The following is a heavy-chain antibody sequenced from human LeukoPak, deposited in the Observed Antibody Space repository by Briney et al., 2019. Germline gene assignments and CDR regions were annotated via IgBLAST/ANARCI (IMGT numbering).Heavy chain of an antibody. D-gene: IGHD6-6*01. V-gene: IGHV4-39*01. CDR3: ARQGKTLAARPQPTDY. Sequence: SSETLSLTCTVSGGSISSSSYYWGWIRQPPGKGLGWIGSIYYSGSTYYNPSLKSRVTISVDTSKNQFSLKLSSVTAADTAVYYCARQGKTLAARPQPTDYWGQGTLVTVSS. J-gene: IGHJ4*02. CDR2: IYYSGST. CDR1: GGSISSSSYY.